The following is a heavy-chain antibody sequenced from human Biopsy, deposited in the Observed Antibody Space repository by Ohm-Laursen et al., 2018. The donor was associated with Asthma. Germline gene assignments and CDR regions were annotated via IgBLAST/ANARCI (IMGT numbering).Heavy chain of an antibody. J-gene: IGHJ5*02. CDR3: ALSQDSGFDDHSPSWFDP. D-gene: IGHD3-9*01. V-gene: IGHV2-5*02. Sequence: PTQTLTLTRSFSGFSLRTPGVGVGWIRQSPGKALEWLALIYWDDYNLFRPSLKRRLTITKDPSKNQVVLTMTKMDPVDSSTYYCALSQDSGFDDHSPSWFDPWGQGTLVTVSS. CDR2: IYWDDYN. CDR1: GFSLRTPGVG.